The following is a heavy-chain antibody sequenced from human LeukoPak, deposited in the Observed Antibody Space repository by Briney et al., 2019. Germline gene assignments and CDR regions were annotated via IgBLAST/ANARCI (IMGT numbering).Heavy chain of an antibody. V-gene: IGHV3-49*04. J-gene: IGHJ3*02. CDR3: TRERMIVVVITTGDAFDI. CDR2: IRSKAYGGTT. Sequence: PGRSLRLSCVASGFTFNNYALHWVRQAPGKGLEWVGFIRSKAYGGTTEYAASVKGRFTISRDDSKSIAYLQMNSLKTEDTAVYYCTRERMIVVVITTGDAFDIWGQGTMVTVSS. CDR1: GFTFNNYA. D-gene: IGHD3-22*01.